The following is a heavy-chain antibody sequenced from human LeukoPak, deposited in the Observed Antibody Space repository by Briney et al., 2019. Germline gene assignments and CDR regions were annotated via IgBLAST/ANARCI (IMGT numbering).Heavy chain of an antibody. CDR3: TTDALVVPAAHDY. Sequence: GGSLRLSCAAFGFTFSNAWMSWVRQAPGKGLEWVGRIKSKTDGGTTDYAAPVKGRFTISRDDSKNTLYLQMNSLKTEDTAVYYCTTDALVVPAAHDYWGQGTLVTASS. CDR1: GFTFSNAW. CDR2: IKSKTDGGTT. V-gene: IGHV3-15*01. D-gene: IGHD2-2*01. J-gene: IGHJ4*02.